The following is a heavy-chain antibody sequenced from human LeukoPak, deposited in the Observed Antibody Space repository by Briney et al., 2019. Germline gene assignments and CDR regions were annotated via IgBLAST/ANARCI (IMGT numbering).Heavy chain of an antibody. D-gene: IGHD6-13*01. V-gene: IGHV1-2*02. CDR2: INPNSGGT. CDR3: ARDQQRNYYYYYMDV. Sequence: ASVTVSFKASGYTFTVYYMHWVRQAPGQGREWMGWINPNSGGTNYAQKFQGRVTMTRDTSISTAYMELSRLRSDDTAVYYCARDQQRNYYYYYMDVWGKGTTVTVSS. CDR1: GYTFTVYY. J-gene: IGHJ6*03.